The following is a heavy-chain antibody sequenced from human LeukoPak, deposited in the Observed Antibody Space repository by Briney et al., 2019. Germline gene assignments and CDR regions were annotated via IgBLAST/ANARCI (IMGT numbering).Heavy chain of an antibody. D-gene: IGHD3-16*01. V-gene: IGHV4-39*07. Sequence: SETLSLTCTVSGGSISSSSYYWGWIRQPPGKGLEWIGSIYHSGSTNYNPSLKSRVTISVDKSKNQFSLKLSSVTAADTAVYYCARATPRGKNFDYWGQGTLVTVSS. CDR1: GGSISSSSYY. CDR2: IYHSGST. CDR3: ARATPRGKNFDY. J-gene: IGHJ4*02.